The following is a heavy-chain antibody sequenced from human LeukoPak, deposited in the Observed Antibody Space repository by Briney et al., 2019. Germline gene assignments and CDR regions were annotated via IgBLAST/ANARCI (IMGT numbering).Heavy chain of an antibody. D-gene: IGHD2-15*01. Sequence: ASVKVSCKASGYTFTSYYMHWVRQAPGQGPEWLGIINPSGGSTSYAQKFQGRVTMTRDTSTSTVYMELSSLRSEDTAVYYCARDLALAHCSGGSCYELDYWGQGTLVTVSS. J-gene: IGHJ4*02. CDR2: INPSGGST. CDR3: ARDLALAHCSGGSCYELDY. V-gene: IGHV1-46*01. CDR1: GYTFTSYY.